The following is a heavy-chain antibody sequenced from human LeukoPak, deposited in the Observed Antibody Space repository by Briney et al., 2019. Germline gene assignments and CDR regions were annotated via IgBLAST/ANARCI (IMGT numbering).Heavy chain of an antibody. V-gene: IGHV4-39*01. D-gene: IGHD6-13*01. CDR3: ARHGGSSGWYHFDY. CDR2: IYYSGST. J-gene: IGHJ4*02. Sequence: SETLSLTCTVSGGSISSSSFYWGWIRQPPGKGLEWIGSIYYSGSTYYNPSLRSRVTISVDTSKNQFSLNLNSVTAADTALYYCARHGGSSGWYHFDYWGQGTLVTVSS. CDR1: GGSISSSSFY.